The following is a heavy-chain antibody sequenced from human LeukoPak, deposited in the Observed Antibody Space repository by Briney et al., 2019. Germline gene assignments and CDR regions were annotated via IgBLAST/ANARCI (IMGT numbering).Heavy chain of an antibody. J-gene: IGHJ4*02. CDR2: ISDSGGST. Sequence: GGSLRLSCAASGFTVSRNYMSWVRQAPGKGLEWVSVISDSGGSTYYADSVKGRFTISRDNSKNTLYLQMNSLRAEDTAVYYCARGPSGYHNTGGQGTLVTVSS. V-gene: IGHV3-66*01. CDR3: ARGPSGYHNT. D-gene: IGHD5-12*01. CDR1: GFTVSRNY.